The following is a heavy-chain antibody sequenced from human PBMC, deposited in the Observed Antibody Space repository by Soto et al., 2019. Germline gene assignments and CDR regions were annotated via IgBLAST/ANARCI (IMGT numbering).Heavy chain of an antibody. D-gene: IGHD1-26*01. Sequence: GASVKVSCKASGGTFSSYAISWVRQAPGLGLEWVGGIIPIFGTANYAQKFQGRVTITADESTSTAYMELSSLRSEDTAVYYCARGATPDGGPRWFDPSGHGTLVTVSS. CDR3: ARGATPDGGPRWFDP. V-gene: IGHV1-69*13. CDR1: GGTFSSYA. CDR2: IIPIFGTA. J-gene: IGHJ5*02.